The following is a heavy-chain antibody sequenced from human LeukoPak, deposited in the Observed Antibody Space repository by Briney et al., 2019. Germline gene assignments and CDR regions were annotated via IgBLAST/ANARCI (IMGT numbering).Heavy chain of an antibody. CDR3: ARYYDSSGARQYYFDY. CDR2: INPNSGGT. J-gene: IGHJ4*02. V-gene: IGHV1-2*02. CDR1: GYTFTGYY. D-gene: IGHD3-22*01. Sequence: ASVKVSCKASGYTFTGYYMHWVRQAPEQGLEWMGWINPNSGGTNYAQKFQGRVTMTRDTSISTAYMELSRLRSDDTAVYYCARYYDSSGARQYYFDYWGQGTLVTVSP.